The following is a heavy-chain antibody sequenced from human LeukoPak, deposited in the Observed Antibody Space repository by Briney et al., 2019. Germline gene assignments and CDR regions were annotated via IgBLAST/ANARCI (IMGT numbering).Heavy chain of an antibody. CDR3: GAAYSSEY. CDR2: IRYDGSDK. D-gene: IGHD1-26*01. V-gene: IGHV3-30*02. J-gene: IGHJ4*02. Sequence: GGSLRLSCAASGLTLSNYGMHWVRQAPGKGLEWVAFIRYDGSDKYYANSVKGRFTISRDNSKNTLYLQLNSLRAEEQAVYSCGAAYSSEYWGQGTLVTVSS. CDR1: GLTLSNYG.